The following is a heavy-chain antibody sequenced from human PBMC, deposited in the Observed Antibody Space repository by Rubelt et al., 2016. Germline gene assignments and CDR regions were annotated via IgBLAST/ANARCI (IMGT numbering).Heavy chain of an antibody. D-gene: IGHD2-2*01. CDR1: GGSISSSSYY. J-gene: IGHJ5*02. CDR2: IYYSGST. Sequence: QLQLQESGPGLVKPSETLSLTCTVSGGSISSSSYYWGWIRQPPGKGLEWIGSIYYSGSTYYNPSLKSRVTISLDTSKNQFSLKLSSVTAADTAVYYCARQDIVVVPAANNWFDPWGQGTLVTVSS. CDR3: ARQDIVVVPAANNWFDP. V-gene: IGHV4-39*01.